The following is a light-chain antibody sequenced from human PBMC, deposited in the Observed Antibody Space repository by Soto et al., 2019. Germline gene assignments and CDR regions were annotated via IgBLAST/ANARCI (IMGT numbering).Light chain of an antibody. CDR2: EVS. CDR3: SSYTSSSPPYV. CDR1: SSDVGGYNY. Sequence: QSVLTQPASVSGSPGQSITISCTGTSSDVGGYNYVSWYQQHPGKAPKLMIYEVSNRPSGVSNRFSGSKSANTASLTISGLQAEDEADYYCSSYTSSSPPYVFGTGTKVTVL. J-gene: IGLJ1*01. V-gene: IGLV2-14*01.